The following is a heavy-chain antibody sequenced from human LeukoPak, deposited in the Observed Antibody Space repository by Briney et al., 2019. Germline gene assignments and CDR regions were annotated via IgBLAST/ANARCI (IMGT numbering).Heavy chain of an antibody. D-gene: IGHD6-19*01. CDR1: GFTFSSYD. CDR3: AKYKRATIAVAGGLDN. J-gene: IGHJ4*02. Sequence: GGSLRLSCAASGFTFSSYDMHWVRQPPGKGLEWVSGISWNSGTIGYADSVKGRFTISRDNAKNSLYLQMNSLRAEDTALYYCAKYKRATIAVAGGLDNWGQGTLVTVSS. V-gene: IGHV3-9*01. CDR2: ISWNSGTI.